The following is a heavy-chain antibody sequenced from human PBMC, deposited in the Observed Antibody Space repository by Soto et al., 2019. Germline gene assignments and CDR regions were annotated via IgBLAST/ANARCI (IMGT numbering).Heavy chain of an antibody. J-gene: IGHJ6*02. CDR1: GFTFSSYG. CDR2: IWYDGSNK. Sequence: QVQLVESGGGVVQPGRSLRLSCAASGFTFSSYGMHWVRQAPGKGLEWVAVIWYDGSNKYYADSVKGRFTISRDNSKNTLYLQMNSLRAEDTAVYYCARDPRSGWLQFPYYYGMDVWGQGTTVTVSS. D-gene: IGHD5-12*01. V-gene: IGHV3-33*01. CDR3: ARDPRSGWLQFPYYYGMDV.